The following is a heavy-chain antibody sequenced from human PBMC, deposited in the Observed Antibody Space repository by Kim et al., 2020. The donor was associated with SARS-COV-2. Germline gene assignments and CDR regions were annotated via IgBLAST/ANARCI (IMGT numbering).Heavy chain of an antibody. J-gene: IGHJ5*02. CDR1: VSFIGHY. CDR3: WSDSSSTYRFDP. D-gene: IGHD3-22*01. V-gene: IGHV4-34*01. Sequence: SDTLSLTCAVYVSFIGHYWTWIRQPPGKGLEWIGDIHHSGSTNYNPSLKSRVTISADTSKKQFSLKLSSVTSADTGVYYCWSDSSSTYRFDPWGQGTRV. CDR2: IHHSGST.